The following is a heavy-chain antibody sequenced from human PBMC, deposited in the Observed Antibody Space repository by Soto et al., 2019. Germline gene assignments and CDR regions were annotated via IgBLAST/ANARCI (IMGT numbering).Heavy chain of an antibody. V-gene: IGHV4-4*07. Sequence: SETLSLTCTVSGGSISIYYWSWIRQPAGKGLEWIGRIHTSGNTNYNPSLKSRVTMSLETSQNQFSLNLSSVTAADTAVYYCARETSTVAARYFDYWGQGTLVTVSS. D-gene: IGHD6-6*01. CDR1: GGSISIYY. CDR2: IHTSGNT. J-gene: IGHJ4*02. CDR3: ARETSTVAARYFDY.